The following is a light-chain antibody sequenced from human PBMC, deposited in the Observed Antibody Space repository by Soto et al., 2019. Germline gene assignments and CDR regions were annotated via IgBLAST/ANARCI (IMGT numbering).Light chain of an antibody. CDR2: DAS. Sequence: EVVLTQSPATLSLSPGERATLSCRASQSVSSHLTWYQQTPGQAPRLLIYDASNRSTGIPARFSGSGSGTDFTLTISSLEPEDFAVYYCQQRTNWRLTFGGGTKVEIK. V-gene: IGKV3-11*01. CDR3: QQRTNWRLT. J-gene: IGKJ4*01. CDR1: QSVSSH.